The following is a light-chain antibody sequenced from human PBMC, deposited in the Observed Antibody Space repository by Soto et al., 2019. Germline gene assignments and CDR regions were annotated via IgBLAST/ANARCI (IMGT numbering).Light chain of an antibody. CDR1: QTISSW. CDR2: KAS. Sequence: IQGTQCPSCLSASVGDRVTMTCRASQTISSWLAWYQQKPGKAPKLLIYKASTLKSGVPSRFSGSGSGTEFTLTISSLQPDDFATYYCQHYNSYSEAFGQGTKVDIK. J-gene: IGKJ1*01. V-gene: IGKV1-5*03. CDR3: QHYNSYSEA.